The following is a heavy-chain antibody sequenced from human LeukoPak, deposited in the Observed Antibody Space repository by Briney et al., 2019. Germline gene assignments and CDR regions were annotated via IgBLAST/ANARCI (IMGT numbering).Heavy chain of an antibody. CDR3: ARASSIAARPDSPYYCDY. V-gene: IGHV4-59*01. CDR2: IYYSGST. J-gene: IGHJ4*02. Sequence: PSETLSLTCAVSGGSISSYYWSWIRQPPGKGLEWVGYIYYSGSTNYNPSLKSRVTISVDTSKNQFSLKLSSVTAADTAVYYCARASSIAARPDSPYYCDYWGQGTLVTVSS. D-gene: IGHD6-6*01. CDR1: GGSISSYY.